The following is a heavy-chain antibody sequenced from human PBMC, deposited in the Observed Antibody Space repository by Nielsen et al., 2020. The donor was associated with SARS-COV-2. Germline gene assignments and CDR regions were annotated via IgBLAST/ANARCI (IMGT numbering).Heavy chain of an antibody. CDR3: AKAGAVAGNWFDP. Sequence: LKISCAASGFTFSSYAMHWVRQAPGKGLEWVVVISYDGSDKYYADSVKGRFTISRDNSKNTLYLQMNSLRAEDTAVYYCAKAGAVAGNWFDPWGQGTLVTVSS. V-gene: IGHV3-30*18. CDR1: GFTFSSYA. D-gene: IGHD6-19*01. CDR2: ISYDGSDK. J-gene: IGHJ5*02.